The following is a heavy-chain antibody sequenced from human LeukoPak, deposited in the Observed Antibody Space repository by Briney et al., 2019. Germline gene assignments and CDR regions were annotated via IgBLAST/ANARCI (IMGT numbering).Heavy chain of an antibody. CDR2: INHSGST. V-gene: IGHV4-34*01. D-gene: IGHD1-26*01. Sequence: PSETLSLTCAVYGGSFSGCYWSWIRQPPGKGLEWIGEINHSGSTNYNPSLKSRVTISVDTSKNQFSLKLSSVTAADTAVYYCARGALPAVVGATRSRYYFDYWGQGTLVTVSS. CDR3: ARGALPAVVGATRSRYYFDY. J-gene: IGHJ4*02. CDR1: GGSFSGCY.